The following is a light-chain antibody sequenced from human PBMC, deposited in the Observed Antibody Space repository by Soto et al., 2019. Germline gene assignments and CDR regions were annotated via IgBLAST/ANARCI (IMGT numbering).Light chain of an antibody. CDR1: QSLLHSNGYIH. V-gene: IGKV2-28*01. Sequence: DIVMTQSPLSLPVTPGEPASISCRSSQSLLHSNGYIHLDWYLQKPGQSPQLLIYLGSNRASGVPDRFSGSGSGTDFTLKISRVEAEDVGVYYCMQALQTPLTFGGGTKVEI. J-gene: IGKJ4*01. CDR3: MQALQTPLT. CDR2: LGS.